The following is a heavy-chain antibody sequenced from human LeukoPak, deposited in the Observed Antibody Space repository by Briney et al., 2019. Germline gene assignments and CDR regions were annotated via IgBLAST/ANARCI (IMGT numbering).Heavy chain of an antibody. CDR2: ISGSGGST. CDR3: AKVDDVWGIYPPFDY. CDR1: GFTFSSYA. J-gene: IGHJ4*02. D-gene: IGHD3-16*02. Sequence: PGGSLRLSCAASGFTFSSYAMSWVRQAPGKGLEWVSAISGSGGSTYYADSVKGRFTISRDNSKNTLYLQMNSLRAEDTAVYYCAKVDDVWGIYPPFDYWGQGTLVTVSS. V-gene: IGHV3-23*01.